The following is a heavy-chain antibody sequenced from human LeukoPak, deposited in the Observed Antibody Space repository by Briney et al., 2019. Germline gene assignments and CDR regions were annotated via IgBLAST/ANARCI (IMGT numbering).Heavy chain of an antibody. CDR1: GFTFNSYG. CDR3: AKEMSSSWYYFDH. CDR2: ISYDGSNK. V-gene: IGHV3-30*18. D-gene: IGHD6-13*01. Sequence: PGGSLRLSCAASGFTFNSYGIHWVRQAPGKGLEWVAVISYDGSNKYYAVSVKGRFTISRDNSKNTVYLQMCSLRAEDTAVYYCAKEMSSSWYYFDHWGQGTLVTVSS. J-gene: IGHJ4*02.